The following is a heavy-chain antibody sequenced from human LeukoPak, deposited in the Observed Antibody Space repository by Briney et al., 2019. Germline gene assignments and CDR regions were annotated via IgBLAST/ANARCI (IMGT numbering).Heavy chain of an antibody. CDR1: GFTFSSYV. CDR2: ISGSAYNS. V-gene: IGHV3-23*01. CDR3: AKHSGSYFIYYVDS. Sequence: GGSLRLSCASSGFTFSSYVMSWVRQAPGKGLEGVSTISGSAYNSYSADSVKGRFTISRDNSANTLYLQMNSLRAEDTALYYCAKHSGSYFIYYVDSWGQGTLVTVSS. D-gene: IGHD1-26*01. J-gene: IGHJ4*02.